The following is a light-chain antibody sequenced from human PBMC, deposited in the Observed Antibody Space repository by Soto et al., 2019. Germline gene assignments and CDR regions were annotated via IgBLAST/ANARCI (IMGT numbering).Light chain of an antibody. CDR1: QSVTRY. CDR3: QQRSNWPPVT. CDR2: DAS. J-gene: IGKJ4*01. V-gene: IGKV3-11*01. Sequence: EIVLTQSPATLSLSPGERATLSCRASQSVTRYLAWYQQKPGQAPRLLIYDASSRATGIPARFSGSGSGTDFTLTISALEPEDFAVYYCQQRSNWPPVTFGGGTKVEIK.